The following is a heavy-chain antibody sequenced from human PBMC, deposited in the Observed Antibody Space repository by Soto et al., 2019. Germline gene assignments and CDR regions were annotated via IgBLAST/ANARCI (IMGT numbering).Heavy chain of an antibody. V-gene: IGHV3-15*01. D-gene: IGHD6-19*01. Sequence: EVQLVESGGGLVKPGGSLRLSCAASGFSFSNAWMSWVRQAPGKGLEWVGRIKSKTDVGTTDYAAPVKGRFTISRDASKNTLYLQMNSLKIEDTAVYYCTTYSSGWGWGQGTLVTVSS. CDR3: TTYSSGWG. CDR1: GFSFSNAW. J-gene: IGHJ4*02. CDR2: IKSKTDVGTT.